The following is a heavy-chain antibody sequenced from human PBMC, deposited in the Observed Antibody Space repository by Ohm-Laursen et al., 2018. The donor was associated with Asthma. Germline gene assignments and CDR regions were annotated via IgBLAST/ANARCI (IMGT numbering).Heavy chain of an antibody. CDR2: MFSSGGA. CDR3: ARLDWAQSMFDS. J-gene: IGHJ4*02. V-gene: IGHV4-59*02. Sequence: SDTLSLTCAVFGGSVSGYYWTWVGQPPGRELEWIAYMFSSGGANYNPSLKSRVTLSTDTSTNQVSLRLSSVTAADTAVYFCARLDWAQSMFDSWGQGTLVTVSS. CDR1: GGSVSGYY. D-gene: IGHD3-9*01.